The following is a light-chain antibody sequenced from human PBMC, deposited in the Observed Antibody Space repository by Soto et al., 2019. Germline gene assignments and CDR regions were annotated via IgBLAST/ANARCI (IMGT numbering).Light chain of an antibody. CDR2: DAS. J-gene: IGKJ4*01. CDR3: QQLNSYPLT. Sequence: EIVLTQSPATLSLSPGERATLSCRASQTIRTDLAWYQQKPGQGPRLLIYDASNRATGIPARFSGSGSGTEFTLTISSLQPEDLATYYCQQLNSYPLTFGGGTKVEIK. V-gene: IGKV3-11*01. CDR1: QTIRTD.